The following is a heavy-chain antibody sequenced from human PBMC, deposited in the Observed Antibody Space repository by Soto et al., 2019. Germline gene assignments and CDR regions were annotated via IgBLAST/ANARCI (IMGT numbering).Heavy chain of an antibody. V-gene: IGHV3-9*01. CDR2: ISWNSGSI. D-gene: IGHD3-3*01. CDR3: AKAIRFLEWCMDV. CDR1: GFTFDDYA. J-gene: IGHJ6*03. Sequence: GGSLRLSCAASGFTFDDYAMHWVRQAPGKGLEWVSGISWNSGSIGYADPVKGRFTISRDNAKNSLYLQMNSLRAEDTAVYYCAKAIRFLEWCMDVWGKGTTVTVSS.